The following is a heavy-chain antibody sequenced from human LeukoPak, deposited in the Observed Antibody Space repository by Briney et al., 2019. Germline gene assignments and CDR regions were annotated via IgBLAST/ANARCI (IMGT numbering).Heavy chain of an antibody. CDR2: IIPIFGTA. D-gene: IGHD2-2*02. CDR1: GGTFISYA. J-gene: IGHJ4*02. CDR3: ARPNFKYCSSTSCYTPAFDY. Sequence: ASVKVSCKASGGTFISYAISWVRQAPGQGLEWMGGIIPIFGTANYAQKFQGRVTITADESTSTAYMELSSLRSEDTAVYYCARPNFKYCSSTSCYTPAFDYWGQGTLVTVSS. V-gene: IGHV1-69*13.